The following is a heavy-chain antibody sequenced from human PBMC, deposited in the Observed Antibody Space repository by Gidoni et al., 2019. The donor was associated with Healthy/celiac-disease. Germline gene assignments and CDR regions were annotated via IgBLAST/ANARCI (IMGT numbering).Heavy chain of an antibody. CDR3: ASEVGARGARLGRGGYGWFDP. J-gene: IGHJ5*02. Sequence: QVQLQQSGPGLVKPSQTLSLTCAISGDSVPSNRAAWHWIRQSPSIGLEWLGRTYYRSNWYNDYAVSVKSRITINPDTSKNQCSLQLNSVTPEDTAVYYCASEVGARGARLGRGGYGWFDPWGQGTLVTVSS. CDR1: GDSVPSNRAA. D-gene: IGHD1-26*01. CDR2: TYYRSNWYN. V-gene: IGHV6-1*01.